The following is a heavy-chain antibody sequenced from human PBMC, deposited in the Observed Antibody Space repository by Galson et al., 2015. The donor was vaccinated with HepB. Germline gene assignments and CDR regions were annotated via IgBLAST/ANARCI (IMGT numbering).Heavy chain of an antibody. J-gene: IGHJ2*01. CDR1: GFTFSDYY. CDR3: ARGGVIAVAGKGYFDL. Sequence: SLRLSCAASGFTFSDYYMSWIRQAPGKGLEWVSYISSSSSYTNYADSVKGRFTISRDNAKNSLYLQMNSLRAEDTAVYYCARGGVIAVAGKGYFDLWGRGTLVTVSS. D-gene: IGHD6-19*01. CDR2: ISSSSSYT. V-gene: IGHV3-11*06.